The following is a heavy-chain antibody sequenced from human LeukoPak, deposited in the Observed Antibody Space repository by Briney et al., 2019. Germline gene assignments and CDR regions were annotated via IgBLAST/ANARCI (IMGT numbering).Heavy chain of an antibody. J-gene: IGHJ3*02. V-gene: IGHV4-39*02. CDR3: ARDTGTYYYGSGSHDAFDI. Sequence: SETLSLTCTVSGGSISSSSYYWGWIRQPPGKGLEWIGSSYYSGSTYYNPTLKSRVTISVDTSKNQFSLKLSSVTAADTAVYYCARDTGTYYYGSGSHDAFDIWGQGTMVTVSS. CDR2: SYYSGST. D-gene: IGHD3-10*01. CDR1: GGSISSSSYY.